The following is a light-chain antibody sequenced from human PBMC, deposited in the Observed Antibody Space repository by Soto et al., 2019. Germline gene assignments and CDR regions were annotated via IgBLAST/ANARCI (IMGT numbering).Light chain of an antibody. CDR3: QQYNNWPPYT. J-gene: IGKJ2*01. V-gene: IGKV3D-15*01. Sequence: EIVMTQSPATLSVSPGERATLSCRASQSVSSNLAWYQQKPGQAPRLLIYGASTRATGIPARFSGSGSGTECTLTISSLQSEDFAVYYCQQYNNWPPYTFGQGPKLEIK. CDR1: QSVSSN. CDR2: GAS.